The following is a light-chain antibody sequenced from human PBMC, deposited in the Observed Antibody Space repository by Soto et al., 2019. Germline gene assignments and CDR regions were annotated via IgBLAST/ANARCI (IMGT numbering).Light chain of an antibody. CDR2: GAS. V-gene: IGKV3-20*01. CDR3: QQYGSSPPYT. J-gene: IGKJ2*01. CDR1: QSVSSSY. Sequence: EIVLTQSPGTVSLSPGERATLSCRASQSVSSSYLAWYQQKPGQAPRLLIYGASSRATGIPDRFSGSGSGTDFTLTISRLEPEDFAVYFCQQYGSSPPYTFGQGTKVEI.